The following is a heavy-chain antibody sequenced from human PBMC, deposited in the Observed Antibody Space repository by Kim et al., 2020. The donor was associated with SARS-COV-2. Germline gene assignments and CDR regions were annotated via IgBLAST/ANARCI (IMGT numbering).Heavy chain of an antibody. D-gene: IGHD6-13*01. CDR2: ISGSGGST. CDR3: AKRGGSSSWYGLAFDI. V-gene: IGHV3-23*01. J-gene: IGHJ3*02. Sequence: GGSLRLSCAASGFTFSSYAMSWVRQAPGKGLEWVSAISGSGGSTYYADSVKGRFTISRDNSKNTLYLQMNSLRAEDTAVYYCAKRGGSSSWYGLAFDIWGQGTMVTVSS. CDR1: GFTFSSYA.